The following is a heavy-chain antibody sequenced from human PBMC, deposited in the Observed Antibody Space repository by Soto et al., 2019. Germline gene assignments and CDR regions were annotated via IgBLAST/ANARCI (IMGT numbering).Heavy chain of an antibody. D-gene: IGHD1-26*01. Sequence: QLQLQESGPGLVKPSETLSLTCTVSGGSISSSNYYWGWIRQPPGKGLEWIATIYYSGSTYYNPSLKSRVTMSVDTSKKQFSLKLSSVTAADTAVYYCARVYGGSYSLFDYWGQGTLVTVSS. J-gene: IGHJ4*02. CDR1: GGSISSSNYY. CDR2: IYYSGST. V-gene: IGHV4-39*01. CDR3: ARVYGGSYSLFDY.